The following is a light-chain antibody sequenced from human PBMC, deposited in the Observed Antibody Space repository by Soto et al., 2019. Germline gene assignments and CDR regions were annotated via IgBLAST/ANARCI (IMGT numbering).Light chain of an antibody. CDR1: QSISSY. CDR3: QQSYSTPIT. CDR2: AAS. V-gene: IGKV1-39*01. Sequence: DIQMTQSPSSLSASVGDRVTITCRASQSISSYLNWYQQKPGKAPKLLIYAASSLQSVVPSRVSGSGSGTDFTLTISSLQPEDFATDYCQQSYSTPITFGQGTRLEIK. J-gene: IGKJ5*01.